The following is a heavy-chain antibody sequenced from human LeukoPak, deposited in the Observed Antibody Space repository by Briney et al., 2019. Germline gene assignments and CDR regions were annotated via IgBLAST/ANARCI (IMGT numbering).Heavy chain of an antibody. J-gene: IGHJ4*02. CDR1: GYTFTGYY. V-gene: IGHV1-2*02. CDR2: INPNSGGT. CDR3: ARDIVIGGDTAKDY. Sequence: GASVKVSCKASGYTFTGYYMHWVRQAPGQGLEWMGWINPNSGGTNYAQKFQGRVTMIRDTSISTAYMELSRLRSDDTAVYYCARDIVIGGDTAKDYWGQGTLVTVSS. D-gene: IGHD5-18*01.